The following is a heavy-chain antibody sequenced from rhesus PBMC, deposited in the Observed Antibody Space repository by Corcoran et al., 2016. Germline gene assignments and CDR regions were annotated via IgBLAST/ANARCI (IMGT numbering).Heavy chain of an antibody. CDR2: IRNGGGNT. J-gene: IGHJ4*01. Sequence: EVQLVESGGGLAKPGGSLRLSCAASGFTFSDYYMHWVRQASGKGLEWVSRIRNGGGNTWYAYSVKCIFTISRENAKNTLYLQMDSLRAEDTALYYCARAVCTGSGCYGDHWGQGVLVTVSS. CDR1: GFTFSDYY. D-gene: IGHD2-21*01. V-gene: IGHV3-59*01. CDR3: ARAVCTGSGCYGDH.